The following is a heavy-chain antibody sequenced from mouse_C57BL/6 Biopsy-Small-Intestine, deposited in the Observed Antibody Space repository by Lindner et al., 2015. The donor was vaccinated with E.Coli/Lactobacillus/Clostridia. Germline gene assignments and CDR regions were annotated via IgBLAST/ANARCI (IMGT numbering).Heavy chain of an antibody. CDR3: ATPDSTSSSWYYFDY. V-gene: IGHV1-64*01. J-gene: IGHJ2*01. CDR1: GYTFTSYY. D-gene: IGHD6-1*01. Sequence: SVKVSCKASGYTFTSYYMHWVRQAPGQGLEWMGIINPSGGSTSYARKFQGRVTMTRDTSTSTVYMELSSLRSEDTAVYYCATPDSTSSSWYYFDYWGQGTLVTVSS. CDR2: INPSGGST.